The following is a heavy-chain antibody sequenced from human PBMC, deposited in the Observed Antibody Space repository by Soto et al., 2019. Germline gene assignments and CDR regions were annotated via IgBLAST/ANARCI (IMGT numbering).Heavy chain of an antibody. CDR1: DGYIGNVDYY. CDR2: IYYNGNT. Sequence: FQPLSLPYSVSDGYIGNVDYYWTWIRQPPGKGLEWIGHIYYNGNTYYNPSLKSRLTMSLDTSQNQFSLHLTSVIAADSASYFCARETTVTSSFFYYGLDVWGQGTTVTGSS. V-gene: IGHV4-30-4*08. CDR3: ARETTVTSSFFYYGLDV. D-gene: IGHD4-17*01. J-gene: IGHJ6*02.